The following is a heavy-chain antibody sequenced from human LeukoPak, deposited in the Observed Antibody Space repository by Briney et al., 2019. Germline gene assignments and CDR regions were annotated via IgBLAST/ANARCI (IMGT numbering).Heavy chain of an antibody. CDR3: TTGALYYYDSSGSLVAFDI. CDR2: IKSKTDGGTT. CDR1: GFTFGSYG. Sequence: GGTLRLSCAASGFTFGSYGMSWVRQAPGKGLEWVGRIKSKTDGGTTDCVAPVKGRFTIPREDSKNTLYLQMNSLKTEHTAVYYCTTGALYYYDSSGSLVAFDIWGQGTMVTVSS. D-gene: IGHD3-22*01. V-gene: IGHV3-15*01. J-gene: IGHJ3*02.